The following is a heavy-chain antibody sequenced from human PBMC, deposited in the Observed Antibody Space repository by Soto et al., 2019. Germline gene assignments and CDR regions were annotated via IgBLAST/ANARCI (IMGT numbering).Heavy chain of an antibody. V-gene: IGHV4-34*01. J-gene: IGHJ5*02. D-gene: IGHD3-10*01. CDR1: CGSFSGYC. CDR3: ARGLAITMVRGVIAHPWFDP. Sequence: SETLSLTCAVYCGSFSGYCWSWIRQPPGKGLEWIGEINHSGSTNYNPSLKSRVTISVDTSKNQFSLKLSSVTAADTAVYYCARGLAITMVRGVIAHPWFDPWGQGTLVTVSS. CDR2: INHSGST.